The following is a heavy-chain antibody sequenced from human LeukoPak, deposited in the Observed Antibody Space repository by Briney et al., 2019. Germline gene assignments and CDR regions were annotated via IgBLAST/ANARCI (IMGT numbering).Heavy chain of an antibody. CDR2: ISYSGST. CDR3: ARPSSSSGYYYDAFDI. J-gene: IGHJ3*02. CDR1: GGSMSGYH. D-gene: IGHD3-22*01. Sequence: SETLSLTCTVSGGSMSGYHWSWIRQPPGKGLEWIGYISYSGSTNYSPSLKSRVTISEDMSKNRFSLKLSSVTAADTAVYYCARPSSSSGYYYDAFDIWGQGTMVTVSS. V-gene: IGHV4-59*08.